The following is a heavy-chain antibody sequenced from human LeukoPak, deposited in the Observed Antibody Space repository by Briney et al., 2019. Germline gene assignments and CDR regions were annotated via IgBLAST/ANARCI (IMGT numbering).Heavy chain of an antibody. CDR1: GYILTELS. CDR3: ATDAVVANYSGGGY. CDR2: FDPEDGET. J-gene: IGHJ4*02. V-gene: IGHV1-24*01. D-gene: IGHD3-22*01. Sequence: GASVTVSFMVSGYILTELSMHGVRQAPGKGLEWMGGFDPEDGETIYAQKFQGIVTSTEDTSTETAYMELSSLRSEDTAVYYCATDAVVANYSGGGYWGQGTLVTVSS.